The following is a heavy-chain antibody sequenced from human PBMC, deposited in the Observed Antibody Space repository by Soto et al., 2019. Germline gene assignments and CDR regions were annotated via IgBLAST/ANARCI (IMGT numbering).Heavy chain of an antibody. Sequence: PGESLKISCKGSGYSFTSYWIGWVRQMPGKGLEWMGIIYPGDSDTRYSPSFQGQVTISADKSISTAYLQWSSLKASDTAMYYCARQMVRGVPKYYYYMDVWGKGTTVTVSS. J-gene: IGHJ6*03. V-gene: IGHV5-51*01. CDR3: ARQMVRGVPKYYYYMDV. CDR2: IYPGDSDT. CDR1: GYSFTSYW. D-gene: IGHD3-10*01.